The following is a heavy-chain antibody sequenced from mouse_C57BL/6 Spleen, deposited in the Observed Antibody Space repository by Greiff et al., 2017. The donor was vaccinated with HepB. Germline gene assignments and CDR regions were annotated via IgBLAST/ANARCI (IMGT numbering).Heavy chain of an antibody. CDR3: AREGVITTVVED. CDR2: IYPRSGNT. D-gene: IGHD1-1*01. V-gene: IGHV1-81*01. CDR1: GYTFTSYG. J-gene: IGHJ2*01. Sequence: VKLMESGAELARPGASVKLSCKASGYTFTSYGISWVKQRTGQGLEWIGEIYPRSGNTYYNEKFKGKATLTADKSSSTAYMELRSLTSEDSAVYFCAREGVITTVVEDWGQGTTLTVSS.